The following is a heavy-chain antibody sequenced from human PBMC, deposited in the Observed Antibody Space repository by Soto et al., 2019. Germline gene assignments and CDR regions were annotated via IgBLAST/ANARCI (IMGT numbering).Heavy chain of an antibody. Sequence: SETLSLTCTVSGGSISSGDYYWSWIRQPPGKGLEWIGYIYYSGSTYYNPSLKSRVTISVDTSKNQFSLKLSSVTAADTAVYYCARVAIPYYGMDVWGQGTTVTVSS. CDR1: GGSISSGDYY. CDR3: ARVAIPYYGMDV. D-gene: IGHD2-2*02. V-gene: IGHV4-30-4*01. J-gene: IGHJ6*02. CDR2: IYYSGST.